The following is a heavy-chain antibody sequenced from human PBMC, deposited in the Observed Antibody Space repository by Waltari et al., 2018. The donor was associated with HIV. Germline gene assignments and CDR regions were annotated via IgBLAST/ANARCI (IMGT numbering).Heavy chain of an antibody. D-gene: IGHD3-22*01. J-gene: IGHJ3*02. CDR1: GYTFTNYW. Sequence: QSGAEVRKSGESLKISCKASGYTFTNYWIAWVRQMSGEGLEWMGIIYPFDSDTRYNPSFEGQITISADKSLATAYLEWSNLNASDAAIYYCARLFYYDTTGYINNAFDIWGQGTVVTVS. CDR3: ARLFYYDTTGYINNAFDI. CDR2: IYPFDSDT. V-gene: IGHV5-51*03.